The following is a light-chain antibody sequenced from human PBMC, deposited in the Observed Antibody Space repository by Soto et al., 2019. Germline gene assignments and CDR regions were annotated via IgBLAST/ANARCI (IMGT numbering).Light chain of an antibody. CDR1: QSISSY. V-gene: IGKV3-15*01. CDR3: QQYSDWPSIT. Sequence: EIVMTQSPETLSVSAGERATLSCRATQSISSYLVWYQLKPGQAPRLLIYGVSTRATGIPARFSGSGSGTEFTLTISSLQSEDVAVYYCQQYSDWPSITFGQGTRLEIK. CDR2: GVS. J-gene: IGKJ5*01.